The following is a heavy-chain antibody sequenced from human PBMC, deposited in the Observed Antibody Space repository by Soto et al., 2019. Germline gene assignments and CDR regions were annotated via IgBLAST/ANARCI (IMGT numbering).Heavy chain of an antibody. J-gene: IGHJ6*03. Sequence: PSETLSLTCAVYGGSFSGYYWSWIRQPPGKGLEWIGEINHSGSTNYNPSLKSRVTISVDTSKNQFSLKLSSVTAADTAVYYCARGLSFSLRFLEWLAPRYMDVWGKGTTVTSP. CDR3: ARGLSFSLRFLEWLAPRYMDV. D-gene: IGHD3-3*01. CDR2: INHSGST. V-gene: IGHV4-34*01. CDR1: GGSFSGYY.